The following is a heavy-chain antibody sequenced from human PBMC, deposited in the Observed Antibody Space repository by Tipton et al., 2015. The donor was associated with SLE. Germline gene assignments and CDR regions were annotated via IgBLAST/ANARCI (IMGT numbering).Heavy chain of an antibody. J-gene: IGHJ3*02. Sequence: QSGAEVKKPGASVKVSCKASGYTFTGYYMHWVRQAPGQGLEWMGRINPNSGGTNYAQKFQGRVTMTRETSISTAYMELSRLRSDDTAVYYCAREQWQQPTGAFDIWGQGTMVTVSS. CDR2: INPNSGGT. CDR1: GYTFTGYY. V-gene: IGHV1-2*06. D-gene: IGHD6-13*01. CDR3: AREQWQQPTGAFDI.